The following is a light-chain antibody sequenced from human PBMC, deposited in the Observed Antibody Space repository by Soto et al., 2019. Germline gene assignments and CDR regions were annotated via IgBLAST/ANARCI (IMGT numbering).Light chain of an antibody. J-gene: IGLJ1*01. Sequence: QSALTQPASVSGSPGQSITISCTGTSSDVGGYNYVSWYQQHPGKAPKLMIYDVSNRPSGVSNRCSGSKSGYTASLTISGLQAEDEADYYCSSYTRSSTYVFGTGTKLTVL. CDR1: SSDVGGYNY. V-gene: IGLV2-14*01. CDR2: DVS. CDR3: SSYTRSSTYV.